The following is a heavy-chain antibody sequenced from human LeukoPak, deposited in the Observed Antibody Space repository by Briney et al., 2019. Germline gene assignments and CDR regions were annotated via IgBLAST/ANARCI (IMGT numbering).Heavy chain of an antibody. CDR2: IYYSGST. J-gene: IGHJ6*02. V-gene: IGHV4-31*11. CDR3: ASGGSYDILTGYYKGYGMDV. CDR1: GGSISSGGYS. Sequence: SETLSLTCAVSGGSISSGGYSWSWIRQHPGKGLEWIGYIYYSGSTYYNPSLKSRVTISVDTSKNQFSLKLSSVTAADTAVYYCASGGSYDILTGYYKGYGMDVWGQGTTVTVSS. D-gene: IGHD3-9*01.